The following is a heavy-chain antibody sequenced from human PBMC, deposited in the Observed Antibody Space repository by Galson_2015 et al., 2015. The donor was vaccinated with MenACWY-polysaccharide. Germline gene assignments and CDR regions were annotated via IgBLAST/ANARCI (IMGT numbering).Heavy chain of an antibody. V-gene: IGHV3-48*02. CDR3: ATGPSGYYRFDS. CDR2: FSSSSSTI. Sequence: SLRLSCAASGFSFSTYSMNWVRQVPGKGLEWASYFSSSSSTIYYADSVKGRFTISRDNAKNSLYLRMNSLRDEDTAVYYCATGPSGYYRFDSWGQGTLVTVSS. CDR1: GFSFSTYS. J-gene: IGHJ4*02. D-gene: IGHD3-22*01.